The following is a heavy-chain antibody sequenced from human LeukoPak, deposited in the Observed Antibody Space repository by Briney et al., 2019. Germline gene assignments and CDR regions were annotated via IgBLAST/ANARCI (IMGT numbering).Heavy chain of an antibody. CDR1: GFTFNNFA. Sequence: GGSLRLSCAASGFTFNNFAMSWVRQAPGKGLEWVSTISGSGGSTFYADSVKGRFPISRDNSKNTLFLQMNSLRVEDTAIYYCAKAGSSGWSSSGGDYWGQGPVVRVFS. D-gene: IGHD6-19*01. CDR3: AKAGSSGWSSSGGDY. J-gene: IGHJ4*02. V-gene: IGHV3-23*01. CDR2: ISGSGGST.